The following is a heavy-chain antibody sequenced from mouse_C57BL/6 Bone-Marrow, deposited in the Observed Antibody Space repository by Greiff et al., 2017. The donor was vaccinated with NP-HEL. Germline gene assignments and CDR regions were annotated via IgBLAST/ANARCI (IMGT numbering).Heavy chain of an antibody. CDR2: IYPRDGST. V-gene: IGHV1-85*01. Sequence: QVQLQQSGPELVKPGASVKLSCKASGYTFTSYDINWVKQRPGQGLEWIGWIYPRDGSTKYNEKFKGKATLTVDTSSSTAYMELHSLTSEDSAVYCCARRNYYGSSYEGWYFDVWGTGTTVTVSS. CDR3: ARRNYYGSSYEGWYFDV. D-gene: IGHD1-1*01. J-gene: IGHJ1*03. CDR1: GYTFTSYD.